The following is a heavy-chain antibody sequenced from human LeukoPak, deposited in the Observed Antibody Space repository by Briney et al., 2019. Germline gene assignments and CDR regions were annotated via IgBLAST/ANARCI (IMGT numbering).Heavy chain of an antibody. CDR2: INSDGSST. V-gene: IGHV3-74*01. CDR1: GFTFSSYW. D-gene: IGHD2-15*01. Sequence: GGSLRLSCAASGFTFSSYWMHWVRQTPGKGLVWVSRINSDGSSTSYADSVKGRFTISRDNAKNTLYLQMNSLRAEDTAVYYCARGQYCSGGSCYAVDYWGQGTLVTVSS. CDR3: ARGQYCSGGSCYAVDY. J-gene: IGHJ4*02.